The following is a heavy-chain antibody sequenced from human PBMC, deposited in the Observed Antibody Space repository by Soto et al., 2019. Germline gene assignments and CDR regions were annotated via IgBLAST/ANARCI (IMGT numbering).Heavy chain of an antibody. J-gene: IGHJ6*02. D-gene: IGHD4-4*01. CDR2: ISYDGSNK. CDR3: AKSTVTKVYYYYGPDV. CDR1: GFTFSSYG. Sequence: GGSLRLSCAASGFTFSSYGMHWVRQAPGKGLEWVAVISYDGSNKYYADSVKGRFTISRDNSKNTLYLQMNSLRAEDTAVYYCAKSTVTKVYYYYGPDVWGQGTTVTVSS. V-gene: IGHV3-30*18.